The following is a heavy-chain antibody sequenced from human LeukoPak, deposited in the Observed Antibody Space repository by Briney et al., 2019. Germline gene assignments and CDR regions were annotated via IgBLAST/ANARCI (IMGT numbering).Heavy chain of an antibody. CDR3: ARVPVYYDILTGCYPGHFDY. D-gene: IGHD3-9*01. V-gene: IGHV3-72*01. CDR1: GFTFSDHY. Sequence: GGSLRLSCAASGFTFSDHYMDWVRQAPGKGLEWVGRTRNKANSYTTEYAASVKGRFTISRDDSKNSLYLQMNSLKTEDTAVYYCARVPVYYDILTGCYPGHFDYWGQGTLVTVSS. J-gene: IGHJ4*02. CDR2: TRNKANSYTT.